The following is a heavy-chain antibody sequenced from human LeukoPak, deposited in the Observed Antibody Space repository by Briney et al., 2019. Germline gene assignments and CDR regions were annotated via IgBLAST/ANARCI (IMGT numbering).Heavy chain of an antibody. CDR2: IYTGGGR. CDR1: GFTFNSYS. J-gene: IGHJ4*02. V-gene: IGHV3-53*01. Sequence: PGGSLRLSCAASGFTFNSYSMNWVRQAPGKELEWVSVIYTGGGRYYADSVRGRFTISRDTSKNMVFLQMNSLRVEDTAVYYCARGIDYWGRGTLVTVSS. CDR3: ARGIDY.